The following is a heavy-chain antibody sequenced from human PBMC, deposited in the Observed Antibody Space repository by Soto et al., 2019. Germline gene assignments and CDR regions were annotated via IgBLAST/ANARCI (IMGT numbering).Heavy chain of an antibody. Sequence: GGSLRLSCAASGFTFSSYAMSWVRQAPGKGLEWVSAISGSGGSTYYADSVKGRFTISRDNARNSFYLQMNSLRAEDTAVYYCARGDYYDSSGPFSDAFDIWGRGTVVTVSS. CDR2: ISGSGGST. V-gene: IGHV3-23*01. D-gene: IGHD3-22*01. CDR3: ARGDYYDSSGPFSDAFDI. CDR1: GFTFSSYA. J-gene: IGHJ3*02.